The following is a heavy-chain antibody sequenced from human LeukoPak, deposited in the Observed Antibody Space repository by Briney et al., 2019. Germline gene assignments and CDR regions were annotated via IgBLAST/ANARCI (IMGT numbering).Heavy chain of an antibody. J-gene: IGHJ4*02. V-gene: IGHV1-2*02. CDR3: ARVSSGYYYVETDY. CDR2: INPNSGGT. Sequence: ASVKVSSKASGYTFTGYYMHWVRQAPGQGLEWMGWINPNSGGTNYAQKLQGRVTMTTDTSTSTAYMELRSLRSDDTAVYYCARVSSGYYYVETDYWGQGTLVTVSS. D-gene: IGHD3-22*01. CDR1: GYTFTGYY.